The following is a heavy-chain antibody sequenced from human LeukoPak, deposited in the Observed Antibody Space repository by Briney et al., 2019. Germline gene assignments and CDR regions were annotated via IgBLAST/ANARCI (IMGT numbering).Heavy chain of an antibody. Sequence: GGSLRLSCAASGFTFSNAWMSWVRQAPGKGLEWVGRIKSKTDGGTTDYAAPVKGRFTISRDDSKNTLYLQMNSLKAEDTAVYYCAKAVVPAAIPDYWGQGTLVTVSS. J-gene: IGHJ4*02. D-gene: IGHD2-2*01. CDR3: AKAVVPAAIPDY. CDR1: GFTFSNAW. CDR2: IKSKTDGGTT. V-gene: IGHV3-15*01.